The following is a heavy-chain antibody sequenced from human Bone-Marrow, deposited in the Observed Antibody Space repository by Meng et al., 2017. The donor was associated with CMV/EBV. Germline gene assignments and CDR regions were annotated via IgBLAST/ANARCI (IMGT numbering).Heavy chain of an antibody. CDR3: ARGVPAAMNNWFDP. J-gene: IGHJ5*02. V-gene: IGHV3-48*04. CDR2: ISSSSTI. Sequence: GGSLRLSCAASGFTFSSYSMNWVRQAPGKGLEWVSYISSSSTIYYADSVKGRFTISRDNAKNSLYLQMNSLRAEDTALYYCARGVPAAMNNWFDPWGQGTLVTVSS. D-gene: IGHD2-2*01. CDR1: GFTFSSYS.